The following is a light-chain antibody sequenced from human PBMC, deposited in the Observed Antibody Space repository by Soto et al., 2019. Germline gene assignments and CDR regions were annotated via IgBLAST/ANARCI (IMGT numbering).Light chain of an antibody. CDR1: QSVRNN. CDR3: QHYGNSPPSVT. V-gene: IGKV3-20*01. Sequence: EIVMTQSPATLSVSPGEIATVPCRAIQSVRNNLAWYQQKPGQAPRLLIHGASTRAAGIPDRFSGSGSGTDFTLTISRLEPEDFAVYYCQHYGNSPPSVTFGPGTKVDIK. J-gene: IGKJ3*01. CDR2: GAS.